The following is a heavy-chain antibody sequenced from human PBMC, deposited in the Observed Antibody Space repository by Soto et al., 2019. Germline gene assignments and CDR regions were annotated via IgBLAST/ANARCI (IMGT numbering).Heavy chain of an antibody. CDR3: AYPFRTTSSSWPHYFDY. Sequence: GHTLVNPTQTLTLTCTFSGFSLSTTGVGVGWIRQPPGKALEWLALIYWNDDKRYSPSLKSRLTITKDTSKNQVVLTMTNMDPVDTAAYYCAYPFRTTSSSWPHYFDYWGQGTLVTVSS. CDR1: GFSLSTTGVG. J-gene: IGHJ4*02. D-gene: IGHD6-13*01. CDR2: IYWNDDK. V-gene: IGHV2-5*01.